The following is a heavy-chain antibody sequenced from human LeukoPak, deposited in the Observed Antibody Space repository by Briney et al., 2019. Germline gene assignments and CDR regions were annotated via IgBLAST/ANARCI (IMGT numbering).Heavy chain of an antibody. CDR2: IYSGGST. J-gene: IGHJ6*03. V-gene: IGHV3-53*01. CDR1: GFTASSNY. D-gene: IGHD1-26*01. Sequence: PGGSLRLSCAASGFTASSNYMGWVRQAPGRGLEWVSVIYSGGSTYYADSVKGRFTISRDNSKNTLYLQMNSLRAEDTAVYYCARDRMGAASYYYYYMDVWGKGTTVTVSS. CDR3: ARDRMGAASYYYYYMDV.